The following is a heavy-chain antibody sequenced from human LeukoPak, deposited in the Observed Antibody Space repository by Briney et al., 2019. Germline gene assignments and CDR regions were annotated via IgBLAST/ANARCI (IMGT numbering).Heavy chain of an antibody. J-gene: IGHJ4*02. CDR2: INPNSGGT. Sequence: ASVKVSCKASGYTFTGYYMHWVRQAPGQGLEWMGWINPNSGGTNYAQKFQGRVTMTRDTSISTAYMELSRLRSDDTAVYYCARLWFGELLPWYFDYWGQGTLVTVSS. V-gene: IGHV1-2*02. D-gene: IGHD3-10*01. CDR3: ARLWFGELLPWYFDY. CDR1: GYTFTGYY.